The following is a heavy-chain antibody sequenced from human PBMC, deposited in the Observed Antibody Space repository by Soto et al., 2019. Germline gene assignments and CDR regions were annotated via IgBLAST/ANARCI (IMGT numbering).Heavy chain of an antibody. D-gene: IGHD3-10*01. CDR2: IYYSGST. CDR1: GGSISSGGYY. V-gene: IGHV4-31*03. CDR3: ARRAYYYGSGSYTWFDP. J-gene: IGHJ5*02. Sequence: SETLSLTGIVSGGSISSGGYYWSWIRQHPGKGLEWIGYIYYSGSTYYNPSLKSRVTISVDTSKNQFSLKLSSVTAADTAVYYCARRAYYYGSGSYTWFDPWGQGTLVTVSS.